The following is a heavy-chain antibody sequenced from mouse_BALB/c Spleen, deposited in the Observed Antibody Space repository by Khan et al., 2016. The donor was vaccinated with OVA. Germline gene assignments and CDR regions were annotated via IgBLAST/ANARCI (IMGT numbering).Heavy chain of an antibody. Sequence: EVQLVESGPGLVKPSQPLSLTCTVTGYSITSDYAWNWIRQFPGNKLEWMGYISYSGSTNYNPTLKSGIPITRKTSTNQVFLQLNTLTTREPPNIYCARDGSRYNSSMAYWGQGTSVTVSS. V-gene: IGHV3-2*02. CDR1: GYSITSDYA. J-gene: IGHJ4*01. CDR3: ARDGSRYNSSMAY. D-gene: IGHD1-3*01. CDR2: ISYSGST.